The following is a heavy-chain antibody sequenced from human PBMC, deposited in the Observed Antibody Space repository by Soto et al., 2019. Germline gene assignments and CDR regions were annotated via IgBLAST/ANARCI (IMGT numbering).Heavy chain of an antibody. J-gene: IGHJ4*02. D-gene: IGHD2-21*02. Sequence: EVQLVESGGGLVKPGGSLRLSCAASGFTFSSYSMNWVRQAPGKGLEWVSSISSSSSYIYYADSVKGRFTISRDNAKNSLYLQMNSLRAEDTAVYYCARQSTALPCGGDGYSFDYWGQGTLVTVSS. CDR2: ISSSSSYI. V-gene: IGHV3-21*01. CDR1: GFTFSSYS. CDR3: ARQSTALPCGGDGYSFDY.